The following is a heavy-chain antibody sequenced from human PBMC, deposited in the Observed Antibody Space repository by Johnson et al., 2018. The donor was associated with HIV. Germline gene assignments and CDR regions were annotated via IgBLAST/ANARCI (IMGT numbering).Heavy chain of an antibody. CDR2: IWYDGSNN. CDR1: GFTFSNYA. V-gene: IGHV3-33*01. CDR3: AIGRGEFLRHAFDV. D-gene: IGHD3-10*01. Sequence: QVQLVESGGGVVQPGRSLRLSCAASGFTFSNYAMHWVRQAPGKGLEWVAVIWYDGSNNYYADSVKGRFTISKDNYRNTLFLHMSSLRADVTAVYYCAIGRGEFLRHAFDVWDQGTMVTVSS. J-gene: IGHJ3*01.